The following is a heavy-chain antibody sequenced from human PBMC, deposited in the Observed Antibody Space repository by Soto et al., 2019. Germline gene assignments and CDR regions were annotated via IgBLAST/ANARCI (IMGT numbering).Heavy chain of an antibody. D-gene: IGHD1-1*01. V-gene: IGHV4-39*01. J-gene: IGHJ5*02. CDR3: ARHWSSSGSNWFDP. CDR2: IYYSGTT. CDR1: GGPIRSTTYY. Sequence: SETLSLTCPVSGGPIRSTTYYWAWIRQPPGKGLEWIGSIYYSGTTYYNPSLKSRVTISVDTSKNQFSLRLSSVTAADTAVYYCARHWSSSGSNWFDPWGQGTLVTVSS.